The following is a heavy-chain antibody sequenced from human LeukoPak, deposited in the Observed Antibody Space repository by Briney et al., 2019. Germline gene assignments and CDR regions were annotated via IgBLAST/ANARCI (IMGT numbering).Heavy chain of an antibody. V-gene: IGHV4-34*01. CDR3: ASGYSSGAYNWFDP. Sequence: SETLALTCAVYSGSFSGYYWTWIRQPPGKGLEWIGEINHSGSTNYNPSLKSRVTISVDTSKNQFSLKLSSVTAADTAVYYCASGYSSGAYNWFDPWGQGTLVTVSS. CDR1: SGSFSGYY. J-gene: IGHJ5*02. D-gene: IGHD6-19*01. CDR2: INHSGST.